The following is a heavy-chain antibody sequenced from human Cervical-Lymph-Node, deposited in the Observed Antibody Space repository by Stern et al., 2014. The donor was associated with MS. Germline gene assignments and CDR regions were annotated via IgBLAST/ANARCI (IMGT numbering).Heavy chain of an antibody. J-gene: IGHJ6*02. CDR2: ISYDGINI. CDR3: GIDKTPAGIYFGMGV. Sequence: VHLVESGGGVVQPGRSLRLSCAASGFTLTTYAMHWVRQAPGKGLEWVSLISYDGINIYYADSVKGRFTISRDNSKNTVYLQMNSLRPEDTAVYYCGIDKTPAGIYFGMGVWGQGTPVTVSS. V-gene: IGHV3-30*04. D-gene: IGHD2-2*01. CDR1: GFTLTTYA.